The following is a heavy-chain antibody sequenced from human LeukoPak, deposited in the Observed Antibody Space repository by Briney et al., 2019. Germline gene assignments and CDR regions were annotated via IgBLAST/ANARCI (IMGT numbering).Heavy chain of an antibody. V-gene: IGHV3-23*01. CDR2: ISGGGSNT. D-gene: IGHD3-22*01. J-gene: IGHJ4*02. CDR3: AGRYDSSGYPLH. CDR1: GFTFSTYS. Sequence: GGSLRLSCAASGFTFSTYSMTWVRQAPGKGLEWVSGISGGGSNTYYADSVRGRFTISRDNSKSTLFLQMHSLRAEDTAVYYCAGRYDSSGYPLHWGQGTLVTVSS.